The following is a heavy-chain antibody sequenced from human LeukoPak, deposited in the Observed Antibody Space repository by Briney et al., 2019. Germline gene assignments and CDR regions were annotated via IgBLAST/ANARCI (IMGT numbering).Heavy chain of an antibody. J-gene: IGHJ4*02. D-gene: IGHD3-16*01. CDR1: GLTFSGFA. CDR2: ITSNGASG. V-gene: IGHV3-9*03. Sequence: GRSLRLSCAASGLTFSGFAMHWVRQAPGKGLEWISGITSNGASGGYADSVKGRFTISRDNSKNSLYFQMNSLRVEDMALYYCVKDIWGGEARGEGFDYWGQGTLVTVSS. CDR3: VKDIWGGEARGEGFDY.